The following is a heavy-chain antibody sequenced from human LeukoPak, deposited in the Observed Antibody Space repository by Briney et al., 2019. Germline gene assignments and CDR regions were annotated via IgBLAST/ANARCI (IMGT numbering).Heavy chain of an antibody. CDR3: ARYQGAGDYGYGDYEPRYFDL. CDR2: IYYSGST. V-gene: IGHV4-30-4*08. CDR1: GGSFSGYY. J-gene: IGHJ2*01. D-gene: IGHD4-17*01. Sequence: SETLSLTCAVYGGSFSGYYWSWIRQPPGKGLEWIGYIYYSGSTYYNPSLKSRVTISVDTSKNQFSLKLSSVTAADTAVYYCARYQGAGDYGYGDYEPRYFDLWGRGTLVTVSS.